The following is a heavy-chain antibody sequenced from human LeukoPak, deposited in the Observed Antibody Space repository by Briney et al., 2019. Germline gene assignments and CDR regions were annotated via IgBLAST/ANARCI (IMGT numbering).Heavy chain of an antibody. Sequence: GSLRLSCAASGFTVSSNYMSWVRQPPGKGLEWIGSIYYSGNTYYNPSLKSRVTISIDTSKNQFSLRLTSVTAADTAVYYCARHQYSGSYYHYWGQGTLVTVSS. CDR3: ARHQYSGSYYHY. V-gene: IGHV4-59*04. CDR2: IYYSGNT. J-gene: IGHJ4*02. CDR1: GFTVSSNY. D-gene: IGHD1-26*01.